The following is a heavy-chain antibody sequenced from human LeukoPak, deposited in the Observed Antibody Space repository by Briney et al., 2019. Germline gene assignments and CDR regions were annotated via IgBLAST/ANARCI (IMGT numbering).Heavy chain of an antibody. D-gene: IGHD4-17*01. CDR1: GFTFSGYA. V-gene: IGHV3-23*01. CDR2: ISGSGGST. CDR3: ARGAKLDYGDYGKDYYYYMDV. Sequence: GGSLRLFCAASGFTFSGYAMTWVRQAPGKGLEWVSTISGSGGSTWYADSVKGRFTISRDNSKNTLYLQVNSLRAEDTAMYYCARGAKLDYGDYGKDYYYYMDVWGKGTTVTVSS. J-gene: IGHJ6*03.